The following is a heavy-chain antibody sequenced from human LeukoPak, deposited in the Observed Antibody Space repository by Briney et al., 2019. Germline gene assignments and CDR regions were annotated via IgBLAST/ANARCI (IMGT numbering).Heavy chain of an antibody. Sequence: PGRSLRLSCAASGFTFSSYGMHWVRQAPGKGLEWVAVIWYDGSNKYYADSVKGRFTISRDNSKNTLYLQMNSLRAEDTAVYYCARGGYHFCGDSWGQGALVTVSS. CDR1: GFTFSSYG. D-gene: IGHD3-3*01. J-gene: IGHJ4*02. V-gene: IGHV3-33*01. CDR2: IWYDGSNK. CDR3: ARGGYHFCGDS.